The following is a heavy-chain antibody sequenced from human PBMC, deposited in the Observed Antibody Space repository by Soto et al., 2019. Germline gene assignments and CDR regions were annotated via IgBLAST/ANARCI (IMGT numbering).Heavy chain of an antibody. J-gene: IGHJ4*02. CDR1: GYSVTSYW. CDR2: IDPSDSYT. CDR3: ARLRFGEYDY. D-gene: IGHD3-10*01. V-gene: IGHV5-10-1*01. Sequence: PXESLTISCKGSGYSVTSYWISLVRQMPGKGLEWMGRIDPSDSYTNYSPSFQGHVTISADKSISTAYLQWSSLKASDTAMYYCARLRFGEYDYWGQGTLVTVSS.